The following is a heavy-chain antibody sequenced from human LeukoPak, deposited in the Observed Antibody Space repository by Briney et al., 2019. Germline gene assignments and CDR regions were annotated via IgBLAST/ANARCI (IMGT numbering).Heavy chain of an antibody. V-gene: IGHV3-74*01. Sequence: GGSLRLSCAASGFTFSSYWMHWVRQAPGKGLVWVSRINSDGSSTSYADSVKGRFTISRDNAKNSLYLQMNSLRVEDSAVYYCARAGYYRFDYWGQGTLVTVSS. D-gene: IGHD2/OR15-2a*01. CDR2: INSDGSST. J-gene: IGHJ4*02. CDR1: GFTFSSYW. CDR3: ARAGYYRFDY.